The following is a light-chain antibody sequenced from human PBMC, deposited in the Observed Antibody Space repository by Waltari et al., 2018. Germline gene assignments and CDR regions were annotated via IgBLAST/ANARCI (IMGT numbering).Light chain of an antibody. CDR2: KAS. CDR1: QSISSW. Sequence: DIQMTQSPSTLSASVGYRVTITCRTSQSISSWLAWYQQKPGKAPKLLIYKASSLESGVPSRFSGSGSGTEFTLTISSLQPDDFATYYCQQYNSYSYTFGQGTKLDIK. J-gene: IGKJ2*01. CDR3: QQYNSYSYT. V-gene: IGKV1-5*03.